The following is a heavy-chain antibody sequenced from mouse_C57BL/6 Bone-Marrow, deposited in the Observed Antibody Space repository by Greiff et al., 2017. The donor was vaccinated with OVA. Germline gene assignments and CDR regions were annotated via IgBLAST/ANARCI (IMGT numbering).Heavy chain of an antibody. D-gene: IGHD2-13*01. J-gene: IGHJ2*01. V-gene: IGHV1-7*01. CDR1: GYTFTSYW. CDR2: INPSSGYT. CDR3: ANADYILYYLDY. Sequence: VQLQQSGAELAKPGASVKLSCKASGYTFTSYWMHWVKQRPGQGLEWIGYINPSSGYTKYNQKFKDKATLTADKSSSTADMQLSSLTYEDSAVYYCANADYILYYLDYWGQGTTLTVSS.